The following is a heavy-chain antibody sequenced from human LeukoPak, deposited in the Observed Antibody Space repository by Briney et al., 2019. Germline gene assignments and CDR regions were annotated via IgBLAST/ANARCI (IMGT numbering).Heavy chain of an antibody. J-gene: IGHJ6*02. Sequence: TSETLSLTCAVSGGSISSSNWWSWVRQPPGKGLEWIGEIYHSGSTNYNPSLKSRVTISVDTSKNQFSLKLSSVTAADTAVYYCARGDIVVVPAAMGPPYYYGMDVWGQGTTVTVSS. CDR3: ARGDIVVVPAAMGPPYYYGMDV. V-gene: IGHV4-4*02. CDR1: GGSISSSNW. D-gene: IGHD2-2*01. CDR2: IYHSGST.